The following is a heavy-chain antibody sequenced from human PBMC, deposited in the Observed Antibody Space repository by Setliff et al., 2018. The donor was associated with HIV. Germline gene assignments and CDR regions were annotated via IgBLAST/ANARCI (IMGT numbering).Heavy chain of an antibody. V-gene: IGHV4-39*07. CDR1: GASISSSSYF. Sequence: SETLSLTCTVSGASISSSSYFWGWIRQPPGKGLEWIGSIYYRWSTDYNPSLKSRFTISVDTSKNQFSLKVNSVTAADTAVYYCARGARRLAGYSDRWEYYYMGVWGKGTTVTV. CDR3: ARGARRLAGYSDRWEYYYMGV. CDR2: IYYRWST. J-gene: IGHJ6*03. D-gene: IGHD6-13*01.